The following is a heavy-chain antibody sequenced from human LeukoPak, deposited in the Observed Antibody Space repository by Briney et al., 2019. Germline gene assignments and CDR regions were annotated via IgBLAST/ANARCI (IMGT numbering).Heavy chain of an antibody. CDR2: ISSSGGST. D-gene: IGHD6-6*01. CDR1: GFTFSSYA. CDR3: RVFEIEYSSSNYDY. Sequence: GGSLRLSCAASGFTFSSYAMSWVRQAPGKGLEWVSAISSSGGSTYYADSVKGRFTISRDNSKNTLYLQMNSLRAEDTAVYYCRVFEIEYSSSNYDYWGQGTLVTVSS. V-gene: IGHV3-23*01. J-gene: IGHJ4*02.